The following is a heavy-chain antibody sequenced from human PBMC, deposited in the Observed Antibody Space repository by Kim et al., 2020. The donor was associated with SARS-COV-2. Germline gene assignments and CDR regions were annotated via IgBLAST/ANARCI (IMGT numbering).Heavy chain of an antibody. CDR3: ARARANPLQNYYDSSGYYYAQNNDY. J-gene: IGHJ4*02. V-gene: IGHV1-69*13. CDR1: GGTFSSYA. CDR2: IIPIFGTA. D-gene: IGHD3-22*01. Sequence: SVKVSCKASGGTFSSYAISWVRQAPGQGLEWMGGIIPIFGTANYAQKFQGRVTITADESTSTAYMELSSLRSEDTAVYYCARARANPLQNYYDSSGYYYAQNNDYWGQGTLVTVSS.